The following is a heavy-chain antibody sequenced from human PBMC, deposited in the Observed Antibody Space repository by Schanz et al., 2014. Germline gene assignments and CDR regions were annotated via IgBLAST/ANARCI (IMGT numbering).Heavy chain of an antibody. CDR1: GFTFSNHA. CDR3: AREDCSATSCYFRY. V-gene: IGHV3-48*01. D-gene: IGHD2-21*01. CDR2: ISGSSSTK. J-gene: IGHJ4*02. Sequence: EVQLVESGGGLVQPRGSLRLSCAASGFTFSNHALSWVRQAPGKGLEWVSYISGSSSTKYYADSVRGRFTISRDNAKNSLYLQMNTLRAEDTAVYYCAREDCSATSCYFRYWGQGTLVTVSS.